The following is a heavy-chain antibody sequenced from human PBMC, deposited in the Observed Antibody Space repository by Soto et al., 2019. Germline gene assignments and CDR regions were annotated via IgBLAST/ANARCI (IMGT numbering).Heavy chain of an antibody. V-gene: IGHV3-15*01. D-gene: IGHD6-6*01. CDR1: GFTFSNAW. CDR2: IKSKTDGGTT. Sequence: GGSLRLSCAASGFTFSNAWMSWVRQAPGKGLEWVGRIKSKTDGGTTDYAAPVKGRFTISRDDSKNTLYLQMNSLKTEDTAVYYCTTAASIAARPARGYGMDVWGQGTTV. CDR3: TTAASIAARPARGYGMDV. J-gene: IGHJ6*02.